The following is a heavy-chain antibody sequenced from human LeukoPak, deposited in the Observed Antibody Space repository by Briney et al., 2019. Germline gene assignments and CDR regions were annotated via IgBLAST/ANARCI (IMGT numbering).Heavy chain of an antibody. V-gene: IGHV4-31*03. CDR3: AREMVRDAFDI. CDR1: GGSISRDGHY. D-gene: IGHD2-8*01. J-gene: IGHJ3*02. CDR2: VSSSGTT. Sequence: PSQTLSLTCTVSGGSISRDGHYWSWLRQYPGKGLESIGSVSSSGTTTYNPSLKSRVTISLDTSQNRFSLNLRSLTAADTAVYYCAREMVRDAFDIWGQGTMVTVSS.